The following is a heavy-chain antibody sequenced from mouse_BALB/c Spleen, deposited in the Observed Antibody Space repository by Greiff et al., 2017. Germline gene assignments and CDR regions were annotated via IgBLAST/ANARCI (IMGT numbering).Heavy chain of an antibody. V-gene: IGHV4-1*02. D-gene: IGHD2-10*01. CDR1: GFDFSRYW. J-gene: IGHJ3*01. Sequence: EVQLQESGGGLVQPGGSLKLSCAASGFDFSRYWMSWVRQAPGKGLEWIGEINPDSSTINYTPSLKDKFIISRDNAKNTLYLQMSKVRSEDTALYYCARKGAYYGNWFAYWGQGTLVTVSA. CDR2: INPDSSTI. CDR3: ARKGAYYGNWFAY.